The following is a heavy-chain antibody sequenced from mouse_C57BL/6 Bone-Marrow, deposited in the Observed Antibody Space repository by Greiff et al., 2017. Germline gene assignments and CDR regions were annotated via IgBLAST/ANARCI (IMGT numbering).Heavy chain of an antibody. CDR3: AREYYGSGYFDV. D-gene: IGHD1-1*01. CDR1: GYTFTSYW. V-gene: IGHV1-7*01. Sequence: QVQLKQSGAELAKPGASVKLSCKASGYTFTSYWMHWVKQRPGQGLEWIGYINPSSGYTKYNQKFKDKATLTADKSSSTAYMQLSRLTYEDSAVYYCAREYYGSGYFDVWGTGTTVTVSS. J-gene: IGHJ1*03. CDR2: INPSSGYT.